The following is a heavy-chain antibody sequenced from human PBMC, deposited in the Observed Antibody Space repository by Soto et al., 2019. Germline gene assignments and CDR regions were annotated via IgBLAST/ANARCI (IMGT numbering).Heavy chain of an antibody. J-gene: IGHJ4*02. CDR3: ARETASGTTNLDY. Sequence: EVQLVESGGGLVKPGGSLRLACAASGFTFSSYSMNWVRQAPGQGLEWVSSITSSSAFLYYADSLKGRFTLSRDNARNSLDLHMHSLRAEDTAVYYCARETASGTTNLDYWGQGTLVTVSS. V-gene: IGHV3-21*01. D-gene: IGHD1-7*01. CDR1: GFTFSSYS. CDR2: ITSSSAFL.